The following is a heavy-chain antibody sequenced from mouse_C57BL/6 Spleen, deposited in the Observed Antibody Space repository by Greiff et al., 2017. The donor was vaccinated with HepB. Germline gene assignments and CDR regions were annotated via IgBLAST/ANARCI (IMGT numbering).Heavy chain of an antibody. CDR3: ARRYYDYEFAY. CDR1: GYTFTSYW. J-gene: IGHJ3*01. CDR2: IDPSDSYT. D-gene: IGHD2-4*01. Sequence: QVQLQQPGAELVMPGASVKLSCKASGYTFTSYWMHWVKQRPGQGLEWIGEIDPSDSYTNYNQKFKGKSTLTVDKSSSTAYMQLSSLTSEDSAVYYCARRYYDYEFAYWGQGTLVTVSA. V-gene: IGHV1-69*01.